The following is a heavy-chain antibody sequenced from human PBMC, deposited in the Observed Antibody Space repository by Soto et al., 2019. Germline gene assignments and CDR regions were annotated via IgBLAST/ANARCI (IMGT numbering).Heavy chain of an antibody. V-gene: IGHV1-69*13. Sequence: SVKVSCKASGGTFSSYAISWVRQAPGQGLEWMGGIIPIFGTANYAQKFQGRVTITADESTSTAYMELSSLRSEDTAVYYCARDRRYSGYDYFTARFWFDPWGQGTLVTVSS. CDR3: ARDRRYSGYDYFTARFWFDP. CDR2: IIPIFGTA. D-gene: IGHD5-12*01. CDR1: GGTFSSYA. J-gene: IGHJ5*02.